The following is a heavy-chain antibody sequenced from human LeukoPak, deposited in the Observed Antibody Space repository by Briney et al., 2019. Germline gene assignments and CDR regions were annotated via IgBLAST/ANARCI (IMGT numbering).Heavy chain of an antibody. V-gene: IGHV3-7*01. CDR1: GFTFSIYW. Sequence: PGGSLRLSCAASGFTFSIYWMSWVRQAPGKGLEGVASIKQDGSEKYYVDSVKGRFNISRDNAKNSLYLQMNSLRVEDTTVYYCARDGWRVSPFFDYWGQGTLVTVSS. D-gene: IGHD3-3*01. CDR3: ARDGWRVSPFFDY. CDR2: IKQDGSEK. J-gene: IGHJ4*02.